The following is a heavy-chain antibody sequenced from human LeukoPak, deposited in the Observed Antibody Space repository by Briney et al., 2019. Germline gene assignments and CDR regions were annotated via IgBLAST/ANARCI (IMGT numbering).Heavy chain of an antibody. CDR2: ISSSSSTI. D-gene: IGHD2-2*01. CDR1: GFTFSSYS. J-gene: IGHJ5*02. V-gene: IGHV3-48*04. Sequence: GGSLRLSCAASGFTFSSYSMNWVRQAPGKGLEWVSYISSSSSTIYYADSVKGRFTISRDNAKNTLYLQMNSLRAEDTAVYYCARGYCSGTTCYHNWFDPWGQGTLVTVSS. CDR3: ARGYCSGTTCYHNWFDP.